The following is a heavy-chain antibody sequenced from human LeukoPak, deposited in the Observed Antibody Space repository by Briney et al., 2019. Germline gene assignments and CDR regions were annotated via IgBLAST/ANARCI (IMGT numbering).Heavy chain of an antibody. D-gene: IGHD1-26*01. V-gene: IGHV3-15*01. CDR1: GFTFSNAW. CDR3: TTDHRVTYSFDS. J-gene: IGHJ4*02. CDR2: IKSKTDGGTT. Sequence: GGSLRLSCAAPGFTFSNAWMSWVRQAPGKGLEWVGRIKSKTDGGTTDYGGSVKGRFIISRDDSKNTLYVQMNNLKTEDTAVYYCTTDHRVTYSFDSWGQGTLVSVSS.